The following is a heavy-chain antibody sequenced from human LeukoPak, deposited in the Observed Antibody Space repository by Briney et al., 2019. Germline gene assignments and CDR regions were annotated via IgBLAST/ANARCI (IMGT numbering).Heavy chain of an antibody. V-gene: IGHV3-13*01. CDR3: ARGGIQVSGIDEFDY. D-gene: IGHD6-19*01. CDR1: GFTFIDYD. J-gene: IGHJ4*02. CDR2: IGISGDT. Sequence: GGSLRLSCAASGFTFIDYDMHWVRQVIGKGREGVSAIGISGDTHYSGSVKGRFTIYRENAESSLYLQMNSLRAEDTAVYYCARGGIQVSGIDEFDYWGQGTPVTVSS.